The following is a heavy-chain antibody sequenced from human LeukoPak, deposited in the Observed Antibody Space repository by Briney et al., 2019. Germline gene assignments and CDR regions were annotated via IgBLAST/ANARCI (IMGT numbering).Heavy chain of an antibody. D-gene: IGHD3-3*01. Sequence: ASVKVSCKASGGTFSSYTISWVRQAPGQGLEWMGRIIPILGIANYAPKFQGRVTITADKSTSTAYMELSTLRSEDTAVYYCARGPLPGYDFWSGYRGDAFDIWGQGTMVTVSS. CDR3: ARGPLPGYDFWSGYRGDAFDI. V-gene: IGHV1-69*02. CDR1: GGTFSSYT. CDR2: IIPILGIA. J-gene: IGHJ3*02.